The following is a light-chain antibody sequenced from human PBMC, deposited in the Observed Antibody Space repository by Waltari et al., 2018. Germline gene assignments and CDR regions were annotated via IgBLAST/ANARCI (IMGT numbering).Light chain of an antibody. CDR2: WAS. V-gene: IGKV4-1*01. CDR3: HQYYSTPYT. CDR1: HPIGYSSNNRNY. Sequence: DIVMTQSPDSLAVSLGERATINCTSDHPIGYSSNNRNYLSWYQQRPGQPPKLPIYWASTRESGVPDRFSGSASGTDFTLTISSLQAEDVAVYYCHQYYSTPYTFGQGTRLEIK. J-gene: IGKJ2*01.